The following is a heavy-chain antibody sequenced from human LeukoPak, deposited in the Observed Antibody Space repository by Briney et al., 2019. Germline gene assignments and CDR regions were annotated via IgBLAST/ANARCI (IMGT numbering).Heavy chain of an antibody. CDR1: GFTFSSHG. Sequence: GRSLRLFCAASGFTFSSHGMHWVRQAPGKGLEWVALMSYDGTNKVYADSVKGRFTISRDNSKNTLYLEMNNLRAEDTAVYYCAKRGYCSGGRCYSFHFDYWGQGTLVTVSS. J-gene: IGHJ4*02. CDR2: MSYDGTNK. D-gene: IGHD2-15*01. CDR3: AKRGYCSGGRCYSFHFDY. V-gene: IGHV3-30*18.